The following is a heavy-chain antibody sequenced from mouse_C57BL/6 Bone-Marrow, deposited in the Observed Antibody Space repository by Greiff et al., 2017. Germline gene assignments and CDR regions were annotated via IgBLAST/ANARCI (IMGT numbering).Heavy chain of an antibody. Sequence: QVQLQQPGAELVRPGTSVKLSCKASGYTFTSYWMHWVKQRPGQGLEWIGVIDPSDSYTNYNQKFKGKATLTVDTSSSTAYMQLSSLTSEYSAVSYCARLLRRWYFDVWGTGTTVTVSS. CDR3: ARLLRRWYFDV. V-gene: IGHV1-59*01. D-gene: IGHD1-2*01. CDR1: GYTFTSYW. CDR2: IDPSDSYT. J-gene: IGHJ1*03.